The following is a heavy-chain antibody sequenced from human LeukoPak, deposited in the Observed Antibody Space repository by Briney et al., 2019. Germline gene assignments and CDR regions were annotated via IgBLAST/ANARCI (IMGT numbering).Heavy chain of an antibody. J-gene: IGHJ4*02. D-gene: IGHD5-18*01. CDR1: GYTLTELT. Sequence: GASVKVSCKVSGYTLTELTMHWVRHAPGKGLEWMGGFDPEDGETIYAQKFQGRVTMTEDTSTDTAYMELSSLRSEDTAVYYCASNVDTAMDPYFDYWGQGTLVTVSS. CDR3: ASNVDTAMDPYFDY. V-gene: IGHV1-24*01. CDR2: FDPEDGET.